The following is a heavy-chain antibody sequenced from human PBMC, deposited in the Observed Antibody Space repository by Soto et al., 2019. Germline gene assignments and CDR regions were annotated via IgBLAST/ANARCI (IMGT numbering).Heavy chain of an antibody. CDR3: ARDVCRGGSCYHYYGMDV. CDR1: GFTFSSYA. Sequence: QVPLVESGGGVVQPGRSLRLSCAASGFTFSSYAMHWVRQAPGKGLEWVAVISYDGSNKYYADSVKGRFTISRDNSKNTLYLQMNSLRAEDTAVYYCARDVCRGGSCYHYYGMDVWGQGTTVTVSS. J-gene: IGHJ6*02. V-gene: IGHV3-30-3*01. CDR2: ISYDGSNK. D-gene: IGHD2-15*01.